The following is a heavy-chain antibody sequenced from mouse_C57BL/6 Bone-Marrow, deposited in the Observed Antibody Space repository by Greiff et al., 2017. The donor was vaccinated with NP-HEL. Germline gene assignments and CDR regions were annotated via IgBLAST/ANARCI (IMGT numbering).Heavy chain of an antibody. CDR3: AREGGITTGAMDY. J-gene: IGHJ4*01. CDR1: GYTFTSYW. CDR2: IYPGSGST. Sequence: QVQLQQSGAELVKPGASVKMSCKASGYTFTSYWITWVKQRPGQGLEWIGDIYPGSGSTNYNEKCKSKATLTVDTSSSTAYMQLSSLTSEDSAVYYCAREGGITTGAMDYWGQGTSVTVSS. D-gene: IGHD1-1*01. V-gene: IGHV1-55*01.